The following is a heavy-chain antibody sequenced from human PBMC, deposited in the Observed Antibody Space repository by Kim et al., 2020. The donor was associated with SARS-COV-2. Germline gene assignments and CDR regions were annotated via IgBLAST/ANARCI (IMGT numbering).Heavy chain of an antibody. J-gene: IGHJ4*02. CDR3: AKAGAGRMRWYFDY. V-gene: IGHV3-23*01. D-gene: IGHD3-10*01. Sequence: GGSLRLSCEVSGLMFSSYGMSWVRQAPGKGLEWVSSLSGSGDTTYYADSVKGRFTISRDNSKNILYLEMKSLRAEDTAVYYCAKAGAGRMRWYFDYWGQGTLVNVSS. CDR1: GLMFSSYG. CDR2: LSGSGDTT.